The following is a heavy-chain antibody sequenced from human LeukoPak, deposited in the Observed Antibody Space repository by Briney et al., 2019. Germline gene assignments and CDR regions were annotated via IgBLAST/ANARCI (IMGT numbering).Heavy chain of an antibody. V-gene: IGHV3-9*01. CDR1: GFTFDDYA. D-gene: IGHD5-18*01. CDR2: ISWNSGSI. Sequence: GRSLRLSCAASGFTFDDYAMHWVRQAPGKGLEWVLGISWNSGSIGYADSVKGRFTISRDNAKNSLYLQMNSLRAEDTALYYCAKAMELWTNDAFDIWGQGTMVTVSS. CDR3: AKAMELWTNDAFDI. J-gene: IGHJ3*02.